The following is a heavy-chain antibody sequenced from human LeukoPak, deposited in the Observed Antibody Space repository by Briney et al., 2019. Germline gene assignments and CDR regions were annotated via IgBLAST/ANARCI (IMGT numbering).Heavy chain of an antibody. J-gene: IGHJ5*02. Sequence: HGESLKISCKASGYSFNNYWIGWVRQMPGTGPEWMGVIYPGDSDTRYSPSFQGQVTISADKSTSTAYLQWRSLKASDTAMYYCARRGDNRDWFDPWGQGTLVTVSS. D-gene: IGHD3-16*01. V-gene: IGHV5-51*01. CDR3: ARRGDNRDWFDP. CDR2: IYPGDSDT. CDR1: GYSFNNYW.